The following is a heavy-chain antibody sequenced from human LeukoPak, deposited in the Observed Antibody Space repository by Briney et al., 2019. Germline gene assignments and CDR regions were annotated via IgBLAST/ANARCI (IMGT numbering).Heavy chain of an antibody. CDR3: ARCRHGNCDYFDY. D-gene: IGHD1-7*01. J-gene: IGHJ4*02. V-gene: IGHV4-4*07. Sequence: SETLSLTCTVSGGSFTSDYWSWIRQPAGKGLEWIGRFYTSGTTNYNPSLKSRVTMSADTSKNQFSLRLSSVTAADTAVYYCARCRHGNCDYFDYWGQGTLVTVSS. CDR1: GGSFTSDY. CDR2: FYTSGTT.